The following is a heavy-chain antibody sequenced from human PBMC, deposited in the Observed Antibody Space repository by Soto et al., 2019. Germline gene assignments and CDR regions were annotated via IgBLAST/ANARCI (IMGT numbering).Heavy chain of an antibody. Sequence: QVQLVQFGPEVRKPGASVKVSCKTSGYTFASFDVYWVRQAPGQGLEWMGWINPNSGNTGYAQKFQDRVTLSKDTXISTAYMELSTLRSEDTAVYYGARGRGAVVNGMDVWGQGTTVTVSS. CDR1: GYTFASFD. CDR3: ARGRGAVVNGMDV. V-gene: IGHV1-8*01. D-gene: IGHD3-10*01. CDR2: INPNSGNT. J-gene: IGHJ6*02.